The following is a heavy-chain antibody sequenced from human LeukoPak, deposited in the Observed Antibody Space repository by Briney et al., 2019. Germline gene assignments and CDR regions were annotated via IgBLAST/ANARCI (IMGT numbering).Heavy chain of an antibody. Sequence: GGSLRLSCEASGFTFDNYAIHWVRQAPGKGLEWVAVTSYHGSNKYYADSVKGRFTISRDNSKNTLYLHMNSLRAEDTAVYYCARDSDFWSGFFDYWGQGTLVTVSS. D-gene: IGHD3-3*01. V-gene: IGHV3-30-3*01. CDR2: TSYHGSNK. J-gene: IGHJ4*02. CDR1: GFTFDNYA. CDR3: ARDSDFWSGFFDY.